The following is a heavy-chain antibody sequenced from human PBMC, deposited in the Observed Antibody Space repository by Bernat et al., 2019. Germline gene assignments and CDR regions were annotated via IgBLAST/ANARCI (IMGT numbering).Heavy chain of an antibody. CDR1: GFTFSSYA. CDR3: ARDGPGSGSYYSPCDY. D-gene: IGHD3-10*01. Sequence: QVQLVESGGGVVQPGRSLRLSCAASGFTFSSYAMHWVRQAPGKGLEWVAVISYDGSNKYYADSVKGRFTISRDNSKNTLYLQMNSLRAEDTAVYYCARDGPGSGSYYSPCDYWGQGTLVTVSS. V-gene: IGHV3-30-3*01. CDR2: ISYDGSNK. J-gene: IGHJ4*02.